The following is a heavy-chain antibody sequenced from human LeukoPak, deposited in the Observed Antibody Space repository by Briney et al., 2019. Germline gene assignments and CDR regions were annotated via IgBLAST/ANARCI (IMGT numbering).Heavy chain of an antibody. V-gene: IGHV3-21*01. CDR2: ISSSSSYI. CDR3: ARDSCSGGSCFDVGWFDP. CDR1: GFTFSSYS. Sequence: GGSLRLSCAASGFTFSSYSMNWVRQAPGEGLEWVSSISSSSSYIYYADSVKGRFTISRDNAKNSLCLQMNSLRAEDTAVYYCARDSCSGGSCFDVGWFDPWGQGTLVTVSS. J-gene: IGHJ5*02. D-gene: IGHD2-15*01.